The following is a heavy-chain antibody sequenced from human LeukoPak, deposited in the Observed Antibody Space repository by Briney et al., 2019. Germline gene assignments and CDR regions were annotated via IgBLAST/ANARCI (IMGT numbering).Heavy chain of an antibody. CDR2: ISGSGGST. D-gene: IGHD1-26*01. CDR1: GFTFSSYA. CDR3: AKDPRWELPSPFDH. Sequence: GGSLRLSCAASGFTFSSYAMSWVRQAPGKGLEWVSAISGSGGSTYFADSVKGRFSISRDNSKNTLYLLMNSLRAEDTAVYYCAKDPRWELPSPFDHWGQGTLVTVSS. V-gene: IGHV3-23*01. J-gene: IGHJ4*02.